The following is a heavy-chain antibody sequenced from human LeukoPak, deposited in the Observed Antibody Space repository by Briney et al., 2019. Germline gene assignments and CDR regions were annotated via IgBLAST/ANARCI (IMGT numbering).Heavy chain of an antibody. CDR1: GGSFSNYA. Sequence: VAAVKVSCKASGGSFSNYAISWVRQAPGQGLEWMGWISIYNGNTNYAQKLQGRVTMTTDTSTSTAYMKLRSLRSDETAVYYCARVAEDCSSTSCYAGVDYWGKGTLVTSSS. CDR2: ISIYNGNT. V-gene: IGHV1-18*01. D-gene: IGHD2-2*01. CDR3: ARVAEDCSSTSCYAGVDY. J-gene: IGHJ4*02.